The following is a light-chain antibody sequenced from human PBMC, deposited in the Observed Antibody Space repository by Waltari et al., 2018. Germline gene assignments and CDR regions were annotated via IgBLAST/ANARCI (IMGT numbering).Light chain of an antibody. V-gene: IGKV3-20*01. CDR3: QQYGSSLFT. J-gene: IGKJ4*01. CDR1: LSVSSIY. CDR2: GAS. Sequence: DIVFTQSPATLSLSPGERATLSCRASLSVSSIYLAWYQQKPGQAPRLPIYGASSRATGIPDRFSGSGSGTDFTLTISRLEPEDFAVYYCQQYGSSLFTFGGGTKVEIK.